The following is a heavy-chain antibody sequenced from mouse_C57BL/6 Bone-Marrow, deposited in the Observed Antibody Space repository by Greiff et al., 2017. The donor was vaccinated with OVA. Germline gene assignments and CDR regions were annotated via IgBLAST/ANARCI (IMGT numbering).Heavy chain of an antibody. CDR3: ARSGSVYAMDY. CDR2: IYPGDGDT. J-gene: IGHJ4*01. Sequence: QVQLQQSGPELVKPGASVKISCKASGYAFSSSWMNWVKQRPGKGLEWIGRIYPGDGDTNYNGKFKGKATLTADKSSSTAYMQLSSLTSEDSAVYFCARSGSVYAMDYWGQGTSVTVSS. CDR1: GYAFSSSW. V-gene: IGHV1-82*01.